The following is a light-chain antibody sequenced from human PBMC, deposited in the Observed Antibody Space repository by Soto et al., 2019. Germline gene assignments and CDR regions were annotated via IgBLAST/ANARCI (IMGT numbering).Light chain of an antibody. J-gene: IGLJ3*02. Sequence: QSALTQPASVSGSPGQSITLSCTGTSSDVGGYDFVSWYQQRPGKAPKLIIYDVSNQPSGVSNRFSGSKSGNTAALTISGLQAEDEADYYCTSYTRSDIGVFGGGTKLTVL. CDR1: SSDVGGYDF. CDR2: DVS. CDR3: TSYTRSDIGV. V-gene: IGLV2-14*01.